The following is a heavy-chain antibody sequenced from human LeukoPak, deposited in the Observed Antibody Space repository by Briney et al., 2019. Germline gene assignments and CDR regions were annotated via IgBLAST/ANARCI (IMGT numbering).Heavy chain of an antibody. D-gene: IGHD1-26*01. Sequence: SETLSLTCTVSGGSISSYYWSWVRQPPGKGLEWIGYVHYSGSTKYSPSLKSRVTISVDTSKNQFSLKLSSGTAADTAVYYCARGRTGSYFAADYWGQGTLVTVSS. CDR1: GGSISSYY. V-gene: IGHV4-59*01. J-gene: IGHJ4*02. CDR2: VHYSGST. CDR3: ARGRTGSYFAADY.